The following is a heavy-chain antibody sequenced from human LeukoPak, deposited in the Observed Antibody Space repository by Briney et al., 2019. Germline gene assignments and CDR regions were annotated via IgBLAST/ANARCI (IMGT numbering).Heavy chain of an antibody. V-gene: IGHV3-74*01. Sequence: GGSLRLSCGASGYSFSSYWMHWVRQVPGKGLVWVSRINGAGTTTTYADSVKGRFTISRDNAKNSLYLQMNSLRAEDTAVYYCAKEGDVRWFDPWGQGTLVTVSS. CDR1: GYSFSSYW. CDR2: INGAGTTT. D-gene: IGHD3-16*01. CDR3: AKEGDVRWFDP. J-gene: IGHJ5*02.